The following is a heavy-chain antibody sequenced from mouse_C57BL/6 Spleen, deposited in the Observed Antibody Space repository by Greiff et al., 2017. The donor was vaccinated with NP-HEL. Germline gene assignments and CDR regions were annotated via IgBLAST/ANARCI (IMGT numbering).Heavy chain of an antibody. CDR1: GYAFSSYW. CDR3: ANLITTVVDFDV. CDR2: IYPGDGDT. J-gene: IGHJ1*03. Sequence: QVQLQQSGAELVKPGASVKISCKASGYAFSSYWMNWVKQRPGKGLEWIGQIYPGDGDTNYNGKFKGKATLTADKSSSTAYMQLSSLTSEDSAVYFCANLITTVVDFDVWGTGTTVTVSS. D-gene: IGHD1-1*01. V-gene: IGHV1-80*01.